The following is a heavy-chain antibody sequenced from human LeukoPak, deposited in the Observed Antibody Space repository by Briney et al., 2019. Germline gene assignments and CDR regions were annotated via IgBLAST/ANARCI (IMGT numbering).Heavy chain of an antibody. CDR2: ISYDGSNK. CDR3: ARDVRAAAGIEH. CDR1: GFTFSSYA. V-gene: IGHV3-30*04. J-gene: IGHJ1*01. Sequence: GGSLRLSCAASGFTFSSYAMHWVRQAPGKGLEWVAVISYDGSNKYYADSVKGRFTISRDNSKNTLYLQMNSLRADDTAVYYCARDVRAAAGIEHWGRAPWSPSPQ. D-gene: IGHD6-13*01.